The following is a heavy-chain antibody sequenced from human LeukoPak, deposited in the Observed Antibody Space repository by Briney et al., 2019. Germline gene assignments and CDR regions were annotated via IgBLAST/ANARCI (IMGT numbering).Heavy chain of an antibody. CDR3: AKGYYYDSSGYYLPGGEGFFDY. CDR1: GFTFGEHG. J-gene: IGHJ4*02. D-gene: IGHD3-22*01. CDR2: ISGSGGST. V-gene: IGHV3-23*01. Sequence: GGSLRLSCSASGFTFGEHGMSWVRQAPGKGLEWVSAISGSGGSTYYADSVKGRFTISRDNSKNTLYLQMNSLRAEDTAVYYCAKGYYYDSSGYYLPGGEGFFDYWGQGTLVTVSS.